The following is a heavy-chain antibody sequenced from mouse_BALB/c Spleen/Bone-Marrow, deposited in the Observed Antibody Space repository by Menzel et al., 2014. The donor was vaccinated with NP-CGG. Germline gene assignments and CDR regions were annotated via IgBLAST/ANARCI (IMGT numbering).Heavy chain of an antibody. J-gene: IGHJ3*01. CDR3: AREIPRGFAY. V-gene: IGHV1-54*03. CDR2: INPGSAGT. CDR1: GYAFTNYL. D-gene: IGHD5-1-1*01. Sequence: QVQLKQSGAELVRPGTSVKVSCKASGYAFTNYLIEWVKQRPGQGLEWIGMINPGSAGTNYNEKFKGKATLTADKSSSTAYMQLSSLTSDDSAVYFCAREIPRGFAYWGQGTLVTVSA.